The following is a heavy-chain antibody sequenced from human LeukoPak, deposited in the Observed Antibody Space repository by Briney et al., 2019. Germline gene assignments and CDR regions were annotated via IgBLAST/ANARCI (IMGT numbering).Heavy chain of an antibody. Sequence: PSETLSLTCTVSGGSISSYYWSWIRQPAGKGLEWIGRIYTSGSTNYNPSLKSRVTMSVDTSKNQFSLKLSSVTAADTAVYYCARANYDFWSGPLMDVWGKGTTVTVSS. CDR2: IYTSGST. CDR3: ARANYDFWSGPLMDV. V-gene: IGHV4-4*07. J-gene: IGHJ6*03. CDR1: GGSISSYY. D-gene: IGHD3-3*01.